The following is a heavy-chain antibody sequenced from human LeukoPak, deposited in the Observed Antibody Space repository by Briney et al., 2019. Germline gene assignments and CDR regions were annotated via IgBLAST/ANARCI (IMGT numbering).Heavy chain of an antibody. CDR1: GYTFTGYY. J-gene: IGHJ5*02. V-gene: IGHV1-2*02. Sequence: ASVKVSCKASGYTFTGYYIHWVRQAPGQGLEWMGWINPNSGTTNYAQKFQGRVTMTRDTSISTAYMEVSGLRSDDTAMYYCAREGCFSTNCYIIGDDNWFDPWGQGTLVTVSS. D-gene: IGHD2-2*01. CDR2: INPNSGTT. CDR3: AREGCFSTNCYIIGDDNWFDP.